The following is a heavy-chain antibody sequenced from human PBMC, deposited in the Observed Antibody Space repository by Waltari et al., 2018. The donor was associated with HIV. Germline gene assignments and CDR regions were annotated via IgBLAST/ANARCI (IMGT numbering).Heavy chain of an antibody. Sequence: EVQLSDSGGGLVQPGGSLKLSCVASGFDFNIFAINWVRQDPGKGLGWVSGIGGSGTKTFYADSMKGRFTISRDSSKNTLYLQMNSLRAEDTAVYYCAKTKGYDYGFYFDSWGQGTLVSVSS. D-gene: IGHD5-18*01. J-gene: IGHJ4*02. V-gene: IGHV3-23*01. CDR1: GFDFNIFA. CDR2: IGGSGTKT. CDR3: AKTKGYDYGFYFDS.